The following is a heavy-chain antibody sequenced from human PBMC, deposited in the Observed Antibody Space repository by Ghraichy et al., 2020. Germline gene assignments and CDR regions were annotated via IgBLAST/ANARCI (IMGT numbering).Heavy chain of an antibody. D-gene: IGHD6-6*01. CDR3: ARGIAARPNYYYYYGMDV. V-gene: IGHV3-53*01. Sequence: GGSLRLSCAASGFTVSSNYMSWVRQAPGKGLEWVSVIYSGGSTYYADSVKGRFTISRDNSKNTLYLQMNSLRAEDTAVYYCARGIAARPNYYYYYGMDVWGQGTTVTVSS. CDR2: IYSGGST. CDR1: GFTVSSNY. J-gene: IGHJ6*02.